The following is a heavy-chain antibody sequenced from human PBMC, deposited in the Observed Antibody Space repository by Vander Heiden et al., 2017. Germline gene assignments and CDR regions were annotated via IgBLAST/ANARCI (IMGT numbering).Heavy chain of an antibody. J-gene: IGHJ4*02. CDR2: IIPIFGTA. CDR1: GGTFSSYA. D-gene: IGHD1-26*01. CDR3: ARAEFEGATSQGPDY. V-gene: IGHV1-69*06. Sequence: QVPLVQSGAEVKTPGSSVKVSCKASGGTFSSYAISWVRQAPGQGLEWMGGIIPIFGTANYAQKFQGRVTITADKSTSTAYMELSSPRSEDTAVYYCARAEFEGATSQGPDYWGQGTLVTVSS.